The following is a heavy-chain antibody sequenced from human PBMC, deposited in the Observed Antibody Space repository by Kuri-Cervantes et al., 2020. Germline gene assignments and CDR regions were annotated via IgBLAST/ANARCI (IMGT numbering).Heavy chain of an antibody. J-gene: IGHJ4*02. V-gene: IGHV4-39*01. CDR1: GGSISSGDHY. D-gene: IGHD6-13*01. CDR2: INHSGST. Sequence: SETLSLTCTVSGGSISSGDHYWSWIRQPPGKGLEWIGEINHSGSTNYNPSLKSRVTISVDTSKNQFSLKLSSVTAADTAVYYCARQGSYSSSWDYWGQGNLVNVSS. CDR3: ARQGSYSSSWDY.